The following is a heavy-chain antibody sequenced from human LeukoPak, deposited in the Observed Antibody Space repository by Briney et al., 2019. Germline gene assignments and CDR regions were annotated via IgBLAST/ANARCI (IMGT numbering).Heavy chain of an antibody. CDR1: GFTVSSNY. Sequence: PGGSLRLSCAASGFTVSSNYMSWVRQAPGKGLEWVSVIYSDGRTKYADSVKGRFTISRDNSKNTLSLQMNSLRAEDTAVYYWARDRGGSLGYSGYDWSFDYWGQGSLVTVSS. CDR2: IYSDGRT. CDR3: ARDRGGSLGYSGYDWSFDY. D-gene: IGHD5-12*01. J-gene: IGHJ4*02. V-gene: IGHV3-53*01.